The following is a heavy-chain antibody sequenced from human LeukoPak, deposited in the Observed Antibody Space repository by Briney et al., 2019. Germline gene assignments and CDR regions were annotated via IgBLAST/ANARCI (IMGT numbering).Heavy chain of an antibody. CDR2: IDPSDSYT. J-gene: IGHJ4*02. V-gene: IGHV5-10-1*01. D-gene: IGHD2-15*01. Sequence: HAEALQISCQTSGYTFTNYWITWVRQMPGKGLEWMVRIDPSDSYTNYRPSFEGHVTFSTDKSTATVYLQWSSLEASDTAIYYCARLSNPYCSGGTCSPTPFDSWGQGTLVTVSS. CDR3: ARLSNPYCSGGTCSPTPFDS. CDR1: GYTFTNYW.